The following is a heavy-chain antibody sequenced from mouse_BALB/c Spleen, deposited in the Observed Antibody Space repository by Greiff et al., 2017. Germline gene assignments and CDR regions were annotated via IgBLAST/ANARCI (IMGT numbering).Heavy chain of an antibody. D-gene: IGHD1-1*01. CDR3: GGIITTVGNAMDY. Sequence: DVKLVESGGGLVKPGGSLKLSCAASGFTFSSYSMSWVRQTPEKRLEWVASISSGGSTYYPDSVKGRFTISRGNARNILYLQMSSLRSEDQAMYYCGGIITTVGNAMDYWGQGTSVTVSA. CDR1: GFTFSSYS. CDR2: ISSGGST. V-gene: IGHV5-6-5*01. J-gene: IGHJ4*01.